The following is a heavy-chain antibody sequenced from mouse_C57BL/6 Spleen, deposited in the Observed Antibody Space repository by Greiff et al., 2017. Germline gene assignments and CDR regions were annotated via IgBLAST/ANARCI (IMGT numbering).Heavy chain of an antibody. D-gene: IGHD1-1*01. J-gene: IGHJ1*03. CDR1: GYTFTSYW. Sequence: QVQLQQPGAELVRPGSSVKLSCKASGYTFTSYWMDWVKQRPGQGLEWIGNIYPSDSETHYNQKFKNKATLTVDKSSSTAYMQLSILTSEDSAVYYCARSTTGGYFDVWGTGTTVTVSS. CDR2: IYPSDSET. V-gene: IGHV1-61*01. CDR3: ARSTTGGYFDV.